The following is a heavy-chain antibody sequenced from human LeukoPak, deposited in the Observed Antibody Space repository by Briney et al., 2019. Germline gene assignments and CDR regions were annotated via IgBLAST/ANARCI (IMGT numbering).Heavy chain of an antibody. CDR3: ARVGYSSGWYKGYYYGMDV. V-gene: IGHV4-59*01. D-gene: IGHD6-19*01. CDR1: GGSISSYY. CDR2: IYYSGST. J-gene: IGHJ6*02. Sequence: SETLPLTCTVSGGSISSYYWSWIRQPPGKGLEWIGYIYYSGSTNYNPSLKSRVTISVDTSKNQFSLKLSSVTAADTAVYYCARVGYSSGWYKGYYYGMDVWGQGTTVTVSS.